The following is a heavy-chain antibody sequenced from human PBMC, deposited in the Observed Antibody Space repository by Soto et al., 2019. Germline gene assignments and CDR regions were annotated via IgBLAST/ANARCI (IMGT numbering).Heavy chain of an antibody. Sequence: QVQLVQSGAEVKKPGSSVKVSCKASGGIFRRYTITWVRQAPGQGHEWMGGITPMFGTPNYAQKFRGRVTITADESTSTAYMELNSLRYDDTAMYFCARDGTLYDSRAYYYLYWGQGTLVTVSS. V-gene: IGHV1-69*01. CDR3: ARDGTLYDSRAYYYLY. D-gene: IGHD3-22*01. CDR2: ITPMFGTP. J-gene: IGHJ4*02. CDR1: GGIFRRYT.